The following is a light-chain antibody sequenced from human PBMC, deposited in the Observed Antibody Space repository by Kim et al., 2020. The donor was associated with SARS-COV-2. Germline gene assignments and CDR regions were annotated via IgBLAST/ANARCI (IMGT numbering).Light chain of an antibody. V-gene: IGKV1-5*03. J-gene: IGKJ2*01. CDR1: QSISSW. CDR3: QHYNNYPYT. CDR2: KAS. Sequence: GDRVTITCRASQSISSWLAWYQQKPGEAPKLLIYKASSLQSGVPSRFSGSGSETEFTLTISSLQPDDLATYYCQHYNNYPYTFGQGTKLEI.